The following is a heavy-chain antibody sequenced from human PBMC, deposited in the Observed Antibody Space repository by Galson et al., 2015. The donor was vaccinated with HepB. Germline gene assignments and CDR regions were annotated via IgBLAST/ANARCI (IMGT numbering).Heavy chain of an antibody. CDR3: GAAARGYYGMDI. D-gene: IGHD2-2*01. V-gene: IGHV1-46*02. J-gene: IGHJ6*02. CDR2: INPTSGST. Sequence: SVKVSCKASRYIFDSYYIHWVRQAPGQGLEWMGIINPTSGSTGYAQKFQGRMTMTRDTPTSTVYMEVTSLTSEDTAVYYCGAAARGYYGMDIWGQGTTVIVSS. CDR1: RYIFDSYY.